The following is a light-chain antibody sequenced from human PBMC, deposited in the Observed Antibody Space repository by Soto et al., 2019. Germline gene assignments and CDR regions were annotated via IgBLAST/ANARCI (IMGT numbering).Light chain of an antibody. V-gene: IGLV2-8*01. J-gene: IGLJ3*02. CDR1: RSDVGGYNY. Sequence: QSVLTQPPSASGSPGQSVTISCTGTRSDVGGYNYVSWYQQYPGRAPKLMIYEVTKRPSGVPDRFSGSKSDNTASLTVSGLQAEDEADYYCSSYAASNNFYFVFGGGTKLTVL. CDR3: SSYAASNNFYFV. CDR2: EVT.